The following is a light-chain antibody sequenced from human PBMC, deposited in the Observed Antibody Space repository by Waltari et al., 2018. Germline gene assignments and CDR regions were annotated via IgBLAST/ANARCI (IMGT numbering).Light chain of an antibody. CDR1: QSVLYSPNSKNF. J-gene: IGKJ1*01. V-gene: IGKV4-1*01. CDR3: HQYYATPWT. Sequence: DIVMTQSPDSLAVSLGERATIKCKSSQSVLYSPNSKNFLAWYQQKPGQPPKLLISWASTREAGVPTRFSVSGSGTDFTLTISSLQAEDVAVYYCHQYYATPWTFGQGTKLEIK. CDR2: WAS.